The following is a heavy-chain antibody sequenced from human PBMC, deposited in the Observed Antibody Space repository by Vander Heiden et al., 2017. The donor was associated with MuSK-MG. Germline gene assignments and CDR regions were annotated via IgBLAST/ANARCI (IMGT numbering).Heavy chain of an antibody. Sequence: EVQLLESGGGLLQPRGSLRLSCAASGFTFNNYAMTSVRQAPGKGPEWVSIISSSGDSTYYADSVKGRFTISRDNSKNTLYLQMNSLRAEDTAVYYCAKASSGWYYPHFDYWGQGTLVTVSS. V-gene: IGHV3-23*01. CDR1: GFTFNNYA. CDR2: ISSSGDST. CDR3: AKASSGWYYPHFDY. D-gene: IGHD6-13*01. J-gene: IGHJ4*02.